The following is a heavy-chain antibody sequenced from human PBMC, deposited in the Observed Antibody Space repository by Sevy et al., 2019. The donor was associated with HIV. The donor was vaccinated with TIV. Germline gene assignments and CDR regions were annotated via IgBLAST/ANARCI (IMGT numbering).Heavy chain of an antibody. CDR1: GFTFSDYY. V-gene: IGHV3-11*06. CDR2: ISSSSSYT. D-gene: IGHD1-20*01. J-gene: IGHJ6*03. CDR3: ARVITGTPYYYYYMDV. Sequence: GGSRRLSCAASGFTFSDYYMSWIRQAPGKGLEWVSYISSSSSYTNYADSVKGRFTISRDNAKNSLYLQMNSLRAEDTAVYYCARVITGTPYYYYYMDVWGKGTTVTVSS.